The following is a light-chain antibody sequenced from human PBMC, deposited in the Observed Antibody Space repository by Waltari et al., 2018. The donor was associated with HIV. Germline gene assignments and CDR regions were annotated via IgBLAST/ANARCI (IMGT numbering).Light chain of an antibody. V-gene: IGLV2-14*03. Sequence: QSALTQPASVSGSPGQSITISCTGTSSAIGGHNYGPWYQQHPGKPPTVLIYDVINRPSGISDRFSGSKSGSTASLTIAGLQAEDEADYYCASYTARSIPWVFSGGTKLTVV. CDR1: SSAIGGHNY. CDR3: ASYTARSIPWV. CDR2: DVI. J-gene: IGLJ3*02.